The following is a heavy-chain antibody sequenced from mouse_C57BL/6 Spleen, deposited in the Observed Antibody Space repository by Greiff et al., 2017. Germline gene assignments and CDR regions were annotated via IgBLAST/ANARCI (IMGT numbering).Heavy chain of an antibody. V-gene: IGHV5-17*01. CDR1: GFTFSDSG. CDR2: ISSGSSTI. CDR3: AREDSNHTFAY. D-gene: IGHD2-5*01. J-gene: IGHJ3*01. Sequence: DVKLVESGGGLVKPGGSLKLSCAASGFTFSDSGMHWVRQAPEKGLEWVAYISSGSSTIYYADTVKGRFTISRDNAKNTLFLQMTSLRSEDTAMYYCAREDSNHTFAYRGPATLVTVSA.